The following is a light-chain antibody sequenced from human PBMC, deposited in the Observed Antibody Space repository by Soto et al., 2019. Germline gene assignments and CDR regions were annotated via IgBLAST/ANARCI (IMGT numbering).Light chain of an antibody. CDR1: SSDVGAYNY. Sequence: QSALTQPAFVSGSPGQSITISCTGTSSDVGAYNYDSWYQQYPGEAPKVIIYDVSHRPAGVSNRFSGSKSGNTASLTISGLQTQDEADYYCSSYTSVSTDVFGTGTQLTVL. J-gene: IGLJ1*01. CDR2: DVS. CDR3: SSYTSVSTDV. V-gene: IGLV2-14*01.